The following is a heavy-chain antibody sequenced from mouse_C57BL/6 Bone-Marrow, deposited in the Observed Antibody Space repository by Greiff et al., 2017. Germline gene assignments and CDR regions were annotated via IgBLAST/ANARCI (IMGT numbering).Heavy chain of an antibody. CDR2: ISYSGST. CDR3: ARGTTVGYYAMDY. D-gene: IGHD1-1*01. V-gene: IGHV3-1*01. J-gene: IGHJ4*01. Sequence: DVQLQESGPGMVKPSQSLSLTCTVTGYSITSGYDWHWIRHFPGNKLEWMGYISYSGSTNYNPSLKSRISITHDTSKNHFFLKLNSVTTEDTATYYCARGTTVGYYAMDYWGQGTSVTVSS. CDR1: GYSITSGYD.